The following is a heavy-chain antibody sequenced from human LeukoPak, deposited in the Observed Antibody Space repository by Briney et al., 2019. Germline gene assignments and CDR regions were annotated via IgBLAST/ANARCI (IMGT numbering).Heavy chain of an antibody. Sequence: PSETLPLTCTVSGGSISSYYWSWLRQPPGKGLEWIGYIYYSGSTNYNPSLTSRVTISVDPSKNQFSLKLSSVTAADTAVYYCARDRDYYYYMDVWGKGTTVTVSS. V-gene: IGHV4-59*01. CDR1: GGSISSYY. CDR2: IYYSGST. CDR3: ARDRDYYYYMDV. D-gene: IGHD5-24*01. J-gene: IGHJ6*03.